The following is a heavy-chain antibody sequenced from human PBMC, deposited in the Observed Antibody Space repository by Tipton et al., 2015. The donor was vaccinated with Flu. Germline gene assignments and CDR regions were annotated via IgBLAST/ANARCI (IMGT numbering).Heavy chain of an antibody. V-gene: IGHV4-38-2*02. Sequence: TLSLTCTASGYFISSGYYWGWIRQSPGTGLQWIATIIQSGNAYYNPSLRSRVTISVDTTKNLFSLNLSSVTATDTAVYYCARALNSGREYTFDIWGRGTVVTVPS. D-gene: IGHD1-26*01. CDR1: GYFISSGYY. CDR3: ARALNSGREYTFDI. CDR2: IIQSGNA. J-gene: IGHJ3*02.